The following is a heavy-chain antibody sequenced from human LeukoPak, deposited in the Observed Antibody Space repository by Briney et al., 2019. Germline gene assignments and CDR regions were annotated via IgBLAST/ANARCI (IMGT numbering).Heavy chain of an antibody. CDR3: ARGGTIFPALVWFDP. D-gene: IGHD3-3*01. Sequence: GESLKISCKGSGYSFTSYWIGWVRQMPGKGLEWMGIIYPGDSDTRYSPSFQGQVTISADKSISTAYLQWSSLRASDTAMYYCARGGTIFPALVWFDPWGQGTMVTVSS. J-gene: IGHJ5*02. CDR2: IYPGDSDT. CDR1: GYSFTSYW. V-gene: IGHV5-51*01.